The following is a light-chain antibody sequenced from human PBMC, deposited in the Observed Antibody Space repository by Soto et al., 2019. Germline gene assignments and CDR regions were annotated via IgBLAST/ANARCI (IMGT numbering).Light chain of an antibody. CDR3: QQYNSYSRT. Sequence: DIPMTQSRSTLSASVGDRVTITCRASQSISSWLAWYQQKPGKAPKLLIYKASSLESGVPSRFSGSGSGTEFTLTISSLQPDDFATYYCQQYNSYSRTFGQGTKVDI. CDR1: QSISSW. J-gene: IGKJ1*01. CDR2: KAS. V-gene: IGKV1-5*03.